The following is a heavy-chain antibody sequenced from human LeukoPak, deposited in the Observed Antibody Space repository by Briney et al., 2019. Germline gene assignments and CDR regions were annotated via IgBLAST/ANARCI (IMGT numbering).Heavy chain of an antibody. V-gene: IGHV1-2*02. Sequence: ASVTVSCKASGYTFTGYYMHWVRQAPGQGLEWMGWINANSGGTNYAQKFQGRVTMTRNTSISTAYMELSRLRSDDTAVYYCASSGSGSYYRIFDYWGQGTLVTVSS. CDR3: ASSGSGSYYRIFDY. J-gene: IGHJ4*02. CDR2: INANSGGT. D-gene: IGHD3-10*01. CDR1: GYTFTGYY.